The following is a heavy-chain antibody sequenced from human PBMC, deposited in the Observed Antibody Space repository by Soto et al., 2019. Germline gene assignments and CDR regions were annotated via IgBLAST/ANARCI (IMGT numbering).Heavy chain of an antibody. V-gene: IGHV1-46*02. J-gene: IGHJ4*02. CDR1: GYTFNTYY. Sequence: ASVKVSCKPSGYTFNTYYLHWVRQAPGQALEWMGVIHPSGGGTTYAQKILGRVTVTRDTSTSTVFMELSSLRSDDTAFYYCARGGHIAVVTASFDYWGQGTLVTVSS. D-gene: IGHD2-21*02. CDR2: IHPSGGGT. CDR3: ARGGHIAVVTASFDY.